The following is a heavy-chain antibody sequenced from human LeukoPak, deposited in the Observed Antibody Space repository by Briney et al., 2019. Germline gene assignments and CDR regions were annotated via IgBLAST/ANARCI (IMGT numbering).Heavy chain of an antibody. Sequence: PGRSLRLSCAASGFTFSSYAMHWVRQAPGKGLEWVAVISHDGSHKYYAASVKGRFTISRDNPKNTLFLQMNSLRPEDTAVYYCARDIAFDGARPPDYRGQGTLVTVSS. D-gene: IGHD3-3*02. CDR3: ARDIAFDGARPPDY. V-gene: IGHV3-30*04. J-gene: IGHJ4*02. CDR1: GFTFSSYA. CDR2: ISHDGSHK.